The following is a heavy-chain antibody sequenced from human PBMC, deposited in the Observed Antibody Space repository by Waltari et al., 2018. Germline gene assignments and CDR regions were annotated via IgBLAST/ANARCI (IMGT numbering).Heavy chain of an antibody. V-gene: IGHV3-30*02. J-gene: IGHJ4*02. Sequence: QVQLVESGGGVVQPGGSLRLSCAASGFTFSDYGMHWVRTAPGKGLEWVAFIRYDGSNNDYRDSVKGRFSISRDNSKNTVYVYMNSLRPEDTAVYYCTKDHGVVGGTIDYWGQGTLVTVSS. CDR2: IRYDGSNN. D-gene: IGHD2-21*02. CDR1: GFTFSDYG. CDR3: TKDHGVVGGTIDY.